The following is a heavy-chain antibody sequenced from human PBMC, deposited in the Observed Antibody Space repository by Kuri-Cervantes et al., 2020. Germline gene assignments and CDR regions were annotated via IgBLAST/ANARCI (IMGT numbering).Heavy chain of an antibody. Sequence: SETLSLTCTVSGGSVSSGSYYWSWIRQPPGKGLEWIGYIYYSGSTNYNPSLKSRVTMSVDTSKNQFSLNLSSVTAADTAVYYCARARYDFWSGTVLGLHRDAPYYFDYWGQGTLVTVSS. CDR2: IYYSGST. CDR3: ARARYDFWSGTVLGLHRDAPYYFDY. J-gene: IGHJ4*02. CDR1: GGSVSSGSYY. V-gene: IGHV4-61*01. D-gene: IGHD3-3*01.